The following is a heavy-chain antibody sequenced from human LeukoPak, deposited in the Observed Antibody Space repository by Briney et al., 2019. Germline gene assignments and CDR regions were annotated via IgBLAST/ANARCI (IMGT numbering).Heavy chain of an antibody. D-gene: IGHD6-13*01. CDR3: ARALGIAAAGTENDY. V-gene: IGHV1-69*04. CDR2: IIPIFGIA. CDR1: GGTFSSYA. Sequence: SVKVSCKASGGTFSSYAISWVRQAPGQGLEWMGRIIPIFGIANYAQKFQGRVTITADKSTSTAYMELSSLRSEDTAVYYCARALGIAAAGTENDYWGQGTLVTVSS. J-gene: IGHJ4*02.